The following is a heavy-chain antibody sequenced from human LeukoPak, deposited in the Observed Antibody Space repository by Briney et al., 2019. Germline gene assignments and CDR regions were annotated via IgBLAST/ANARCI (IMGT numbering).Heavy chain of an antibody. V-gene: IGHV1-18*01. D-gene: IGHD4-23*01. Sequence: ASVKVSCKASGYTFTSYGISWVRQAPGQGLEWMGWISAYNGNTNYAQKLQGRVTMTTDTSTSTAYMELRSLRSDDTAVYYCARGLRAVVTTVAFDIWGQGTMVTVSP. CDR3: ARGLRAVVTTVAFDI. CDR2: ISAYNGNT. J-gene: IGHJ3*02. CDR1: GYTFTSYG.